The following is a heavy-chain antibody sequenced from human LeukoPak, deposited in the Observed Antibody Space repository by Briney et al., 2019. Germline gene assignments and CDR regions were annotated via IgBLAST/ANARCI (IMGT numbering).Heavy chain of an antibody. CDR1: GGSISSTFYY. CDR2: IYYSGST. CDR3: AQGYGGA. D-gene: IGHD4-23*01. V-gene: IGHV4-61*05. Sequence: SETLSLTCTVSGGSISSTFYYWGWIRQPPGKGLEWIGYIYYSGSTNYNPSLKSRVTISVETSKNEFSLKLSSVTAADTAVYYCAQGYGGAWGQGTLVTVSS. J-gene: IGHJ5*02.